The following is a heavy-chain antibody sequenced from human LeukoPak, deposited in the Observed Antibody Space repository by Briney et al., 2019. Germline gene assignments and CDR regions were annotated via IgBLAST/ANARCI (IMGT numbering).Heavy chain of an antibody. CDR3: AADPIRTLSYYDLWSGYYRGDSYYYYGMDV. J-gene: IGHJ6*02. CDR2: IVVGSGNT. CDR1: GFTFTSSA. D-gene: IGHD3-3*01. V-gene: IGHV1-58*01. Sequence: SVKVSCKASGFTFTSSAVQWVRQARGQRLEWIGWIVVGSGNTNYAQKFQERVTITRDMSTSTAYMELSSLRSEDTAVYYCAADPIRTLSYYDLWSGYYRGDSYYYYGMDVWGQGTTVTVSS.